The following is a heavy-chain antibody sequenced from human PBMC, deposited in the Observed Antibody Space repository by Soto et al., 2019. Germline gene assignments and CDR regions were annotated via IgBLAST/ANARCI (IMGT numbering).Heavy chain of an antibody. D-gene: IGHD6-13*01. Sequence: PSETLSLTCTVSGGSISSGGYYWSWIRQHPGKGLEWIGYIYYSGSIYYNPSLKSRVTISVDTSKNQFSLKLSSVTAADTAVYYCARGGIAAHNYYFDYWGQGTLVTVSS. CDR1: GGSISSGGYY. V-gene: IGHV4-31*03. CDR2: IYYSGSI. J-gene: IGHJ4*02. CDR3: ARGGIAAHNYYFDY.